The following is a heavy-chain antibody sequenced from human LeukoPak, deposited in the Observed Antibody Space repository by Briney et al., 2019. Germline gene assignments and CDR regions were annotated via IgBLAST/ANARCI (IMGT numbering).Heavy chain of an antibody. J-gene: IGHJ4*02. CDR1: GFTFSNYA. V-gene: IGHV3-23*01. CDR3: ARRAGAYSHPYDY. Sequence: GGSLRLSCAASGFTFSNYAMNWVRQAPGKGLEWVSSLSDSGSSTYYAESVKGRFTIYRDNSKNMLYLQMNSLRADDTAVYYCARRAGAYSHPYDYWGQGTLVTVSS. D-gene: IGHD4/OR15-4a*01. CDR2: LSDSGSST.